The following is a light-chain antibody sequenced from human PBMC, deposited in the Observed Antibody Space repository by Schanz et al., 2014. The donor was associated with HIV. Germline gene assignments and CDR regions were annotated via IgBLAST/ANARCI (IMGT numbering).Light chain of an antibody. CDR3: GTWDSSLSVGAL. V-gene: IGLV1-51*01. J-gene: IGLJ2*01. CDR2: DND. Sequence: QSVLTQPPSVSAAPGQKVTISCSGSSSNIGNNYVSWYQQFPGTAPEFLIYDNDKRPSGVPDRFSGSKSGTSATLGITGLQTGDEADYYCGTWDSSLSVGALFGGGTKLTVL. CDR1: SSNIGNNY.